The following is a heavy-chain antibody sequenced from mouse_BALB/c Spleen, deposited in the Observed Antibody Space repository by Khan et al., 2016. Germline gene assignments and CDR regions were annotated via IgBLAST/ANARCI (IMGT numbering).Heavy chain of an antibody. CDR1: GYDFSRYW. V-gene: IGHV4-1*02. Sequence: EVKLLESGGGLVQPGGSLKLSCAASGYDFSRYWLSWVRQAPGKGLEWIGEINPDSSTIYYTPSLKDKFIISSDNAKNTLYLQMSKVRSEDTALYYCASTFRYFDGWGAGTTVTVSS. J-gene: IGHJ1*01. CDR3: ASTFRYFDG. CDR2: INPDSSTI.